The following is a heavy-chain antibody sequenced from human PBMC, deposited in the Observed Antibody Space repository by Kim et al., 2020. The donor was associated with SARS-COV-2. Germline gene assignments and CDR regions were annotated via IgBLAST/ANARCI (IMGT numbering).Heavy chain of an antibody. D-gene: IGHD5-12*01. V-gene: IGHV3-53*01. CDR1: GFTVSSND. J-gene: IGHJ5*02. Sequence: GGSLRLSCAASGFTVSSNDMNWVRQAPGKGLEWVSIIYSGGSTYYADSVKGRFPISRDSSKHTLYLLRNSLRADDTAVYYCARIVATNWFDPWGQGTLVTVAS. CDR3: ARIVATNWFDP. CDR2: IYSGGST.